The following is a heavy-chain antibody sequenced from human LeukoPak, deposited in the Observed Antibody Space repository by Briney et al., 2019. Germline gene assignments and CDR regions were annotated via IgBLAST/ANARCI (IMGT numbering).Heavy chain of an antibody. D-gene: IGHD3-10*01. J-gene: IGHJ4*02. Sequence: SETLSLTCSVSGAPINSHYWSWIRQLPGKRLEWIGYIFNGATTSYNPSLRSRVTMSVDTSRDQFFLRLSSVTAADTAIYYCATRPAATTWYGVFDYWSQGTLVTVSS. CDR2: IFNGATT. CDR3: ATRPAATTWYGVFDY. CDR1: GAPINSHY. V-gene: IGHV4-59*11.